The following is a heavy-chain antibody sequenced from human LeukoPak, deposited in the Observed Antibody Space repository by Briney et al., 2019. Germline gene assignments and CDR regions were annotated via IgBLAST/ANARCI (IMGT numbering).Heavy chain of an antibody. D-gene: IGHD3-10*01. J-gene: IGHJ4*02. Sequence: GGSLRLSCAASGFTFSDYSMNWVRQAPGKGLEWVSSIRNSGDNTYYADSVKGRFTISRDNSRDTLYLQMNSLRAEDTAVYYCARDIGTIDPFDYWGQGTLVTVSS. CDR1: GFTFSDYS. V-gene: IGHV3-23*01. CDR2: IRNSGDNT. CDR3: ARDIGTIDPFDY.